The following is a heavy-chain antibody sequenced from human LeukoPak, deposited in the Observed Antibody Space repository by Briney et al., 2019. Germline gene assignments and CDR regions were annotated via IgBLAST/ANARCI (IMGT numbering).Heavy chain of an antibody. CDR2: INHSGST. D-gene: IGHD5-18*01. V-gene: IGHV4-34*01. CDR3: ARRRDKAMPTDY. Sequence: SETLSLTCAVYGGSFSGYYWSWIRQPPGKGLEWIGEINHSGSTNYNPSLKSRVTISVDTSKNQFSLKLSSVTAADTAVYYWARRRDKAMPTDYWGQGTLVTVSS. J-gene: IGHJ4*01. CDR1: GGSFSGYY.